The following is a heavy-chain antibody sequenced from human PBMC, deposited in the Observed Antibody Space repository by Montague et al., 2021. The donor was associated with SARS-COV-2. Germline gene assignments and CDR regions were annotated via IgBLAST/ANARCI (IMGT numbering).Heavy chain of an antibody. D-gene: IGHD3-10*01. CDR1: GFTFSSYA. Sequence: SLRLSCAASGFTFSSYAMHWVRQAPGKGLEWVAVISYDGSNKYYADSVKGRFTISRDNSKNTLYLQMNSLRAEDTAVYYCARAAQKHYVLLWFGELLHDAFDIWGQGTMVTVSS. J-gene: IGHJ3*02. CDR2: ISYDGSNK. V-gene: IGHV3-30-3*01. CDR3: ARAAQKHYVLLWFGELLHDAFDI.